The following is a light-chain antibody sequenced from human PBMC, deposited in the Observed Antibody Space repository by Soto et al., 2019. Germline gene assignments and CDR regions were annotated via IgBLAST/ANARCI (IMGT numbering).Light chain of an antibody. V-gene: IGLV3-1*01. CDR2: QNY. J-gene: IGLJ2*01. CDR1: KLGDKY. CDR3: QAWDSRPNLV. Sequence: SYELTQPPSVSVSPGQTASITCSGDKLGDKYVCWYQQKPGQSPVLVIYQNYKRPSGIPERFSGSNSGNTATLTISETQAMDEADYYCQAWDSRPNLVFGGGTKLTVL.